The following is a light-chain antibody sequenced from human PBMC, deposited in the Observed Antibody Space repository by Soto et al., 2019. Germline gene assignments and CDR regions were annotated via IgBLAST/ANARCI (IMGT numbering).Light chain of an antibody. Sequence: QSVLTQPPSMSGAPGQRVTISCSGNSSNIGAGYDVHWYQQVPGRSPKLLIFGDTNRPSGVPDRFSGSQSGTSASLAITGLQAEDEADYYCQSYDNRLAGWVFGGGTKVTVL. J-gene: IGLJ3*02. CDR3: QSYDNRLAGWV. CDR1: SSNIGAGYD. V-gene: IGLV1-40*01. CDR2: GDT.